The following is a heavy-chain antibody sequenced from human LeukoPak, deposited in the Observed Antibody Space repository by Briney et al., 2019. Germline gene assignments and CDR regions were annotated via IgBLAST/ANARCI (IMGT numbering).Heavy chain of an antibody. CDR1: GFTFSSYA. CDR2: ISGSGGST. D-gene: IGHD5-18*01. J-gene: IGHJ4*02. Sequence: GGSLRLSCAASGFTFSSYAMSWVRQAPGKGLEWVSAISGSGGSTYYADSVKGRFTISRDNSKNTLYLQMNSLGAEDTAVYYCAKEGYSYGSGPAFWYWGQGTLVTVSS. CDR3: AKEGYSYGSGPAFWY. V-gene: IGHV3-23*01.